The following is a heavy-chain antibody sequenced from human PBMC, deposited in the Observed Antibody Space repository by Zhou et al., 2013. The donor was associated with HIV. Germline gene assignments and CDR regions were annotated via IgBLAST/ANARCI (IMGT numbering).Heavy chain of an antibody. J-gene: IGHJ4*02. Sequence: QIQLVQSGAEVKKPGASVKISCKASDYTFSAYGINWVRQAPGQGLEWIGWISAFNGNTNYAQRLQGRVSMTTDTSTSTAYMDLRRLRSDDTAVYYCAREGFDYWGQGTLVTVSS. CDR1: DYTFSAYG. CDR2: ISAFNGNT. V-gene: IGHV1-18*01. CDR3: AREGFDY.